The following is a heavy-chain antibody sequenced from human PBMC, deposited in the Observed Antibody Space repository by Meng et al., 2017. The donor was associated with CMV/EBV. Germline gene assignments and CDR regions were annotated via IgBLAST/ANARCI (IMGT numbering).Heavy chain of an antibody. Sequence: SVKVSCKASGGTFSSYAISWVRQAPGQGLEWMGGIIPIFGTANYAQKFQGRVTITTDESTSTAYMELSSLRSEDTAVYYCARDYGDGYNFHGGLQGIDPWGQGTLVTVSS. V-gene: IGHV1-69*05. CDR2: IIPIFGTA. J-gene: IGHJ5*02. CDR3: ARDYGDGYNFHGGLQGIDP. CDR1: GGTFSSYA. D-gene: IGHD5-24*01.